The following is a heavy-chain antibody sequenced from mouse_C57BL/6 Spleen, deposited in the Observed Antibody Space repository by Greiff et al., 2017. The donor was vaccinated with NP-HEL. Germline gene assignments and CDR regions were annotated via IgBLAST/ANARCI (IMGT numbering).Heavy chain of an antibody. CDR3: ARQRDYYGSSVYFDC. CDR1: GFTFSSYG. V-gene: IGHV5-6*01. D-gene: IGHD1-1*01. J-gene: IGHJ2*01. CDR2: ISSGGSYT. Sequence: EVQGVESGGDLVKPGGSLKLSCAASGFTFSSYGMSWVRQTPDKRLEWVATISSGGSYTYYPDSVKGRFTISRDNAKNTLYLQMSSLKSEDTAMYYCARQRDYYGSSVYFDCWGQGTTLTVSS.